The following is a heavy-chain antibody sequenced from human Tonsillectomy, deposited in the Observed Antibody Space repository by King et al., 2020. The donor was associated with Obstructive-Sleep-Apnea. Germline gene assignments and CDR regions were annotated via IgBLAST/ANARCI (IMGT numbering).Heavy chain of an antibody. J-gene: IGHJ4*02. V-gene: IGHV3-48*01. CDR2: ISSGSTTI. CDR3: AREKVGVGTNPSDH. D-gene: IGHD1-26*01. CDR1: GFSFSTYS. Sequence: DVQLVESGGGLVQPGGSLRVSCSASGFSFSTYSMKWVRQAPGKGLEWISYISSGSTTIFYADSVKGRFTISRDNAKNSLFLQMNRLRAGDTAVYFCAREKVGVGTNPSDHWGQGTLVTVSS.